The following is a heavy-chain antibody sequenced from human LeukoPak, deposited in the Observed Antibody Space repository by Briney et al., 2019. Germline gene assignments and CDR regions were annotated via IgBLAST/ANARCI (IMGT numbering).Heavy chain of an antibody. J-gene: IGHJ4*02. CDR3: ARDSYDY. Sequence: GGSLRLSCAASGLTFSGYDMHWVRQAPGKGLEWVAVISYDGSNKYYADSVKGRFTISRDNSKNTLYLQMNSLRAEDTAVYYCARDSYDYWGQGTLVTVSS. CDR1: GLTFSGYD. V-gene: IGHV3-30*03. CDR2: ISYDGSNK.